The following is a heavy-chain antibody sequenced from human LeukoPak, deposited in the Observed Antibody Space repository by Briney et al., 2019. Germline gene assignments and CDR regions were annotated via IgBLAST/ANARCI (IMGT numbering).Heavy chain of an antibody. Sequence: ASVKVSCKASGGTFISYAISWVRQAPGQGLEWMGGIIPIFGTANYAQKFQGRVTITADKSTSTAYMELSSLRSEDTAVYYCARGPPGIQLWLFFYWGQGTLVTVSS. D-gene: IGHD5-18*01. CDR3: ARGPPGIQLWLFFY. V-gene: IGHV1-69*06. CDR1: GGTFISYA. CDR2: IIPIFGTA. J-gene: IGHJ4*02.